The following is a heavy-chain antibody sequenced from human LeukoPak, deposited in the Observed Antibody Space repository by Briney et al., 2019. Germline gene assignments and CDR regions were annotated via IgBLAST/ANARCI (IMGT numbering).Heavy chain of an antibody. Sequence: ASVKVSCKASGYTFTSYGISWVRQAPGQGLEWMGWISAYNGNTNYAQKLQGRVTMTTDTSTSTAYMELSRLRSEDTAVYYCARSPLLLGYCSSTSCYGWFDPWGQGTLVTVSS. CDR3: ARSPLLLGYCSSTSCYGWFDP. CDR1: GYTFTSYG. V-gene: IGHV1-18*01. J-gene: IGHJ5*02. D-gene: IGHD2-2*01. CDR2: ISAYNGNT.